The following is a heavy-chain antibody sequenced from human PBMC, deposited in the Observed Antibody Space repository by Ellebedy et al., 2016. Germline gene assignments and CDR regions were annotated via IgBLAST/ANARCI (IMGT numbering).Heavy chain of an antibody. CDR2: IGASGSGT. J-gene: IGHJ6*02. V-gene: IGHV3-23*01. Sequence: GGSLRLSCAASGFTFKHYAMSWVRQVPGKGLAWISSIGASGSGTYYADSVKGRFTMYREDAKNSLYLQMNSLRVGDTAVYYCARWTSGRLIYGLDVWGQGTTVTVSS. CDR1: GFTFKHYA. D-gene: IGHD3-10*01. CDR3: ARWTSGRLIYGLDV.